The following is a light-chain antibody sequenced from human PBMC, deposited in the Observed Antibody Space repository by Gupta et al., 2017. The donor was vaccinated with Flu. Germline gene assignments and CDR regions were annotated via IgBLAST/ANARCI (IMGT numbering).Light chain of an antibody. V-gene: IGLV1-44*01. J-gene: IGLJ3*02. Sequence: QSVLTQPPSASGTPGQRVTISCFGSSSNIGSNIVNWYQQLPGTAPKLLIYNNNKWPSGVPDRFSGSKSGTSASLAISGLQSEDEADYYCAAWDDSLNSWVLGGGTKLTVL. CDR1: SSNIGSNI. CDR3: AAWDDSLNSWV. CDR2: NNN.